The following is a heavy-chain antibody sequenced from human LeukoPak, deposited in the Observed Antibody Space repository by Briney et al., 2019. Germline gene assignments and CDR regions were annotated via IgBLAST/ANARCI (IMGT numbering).Heavy chain of an antibody. CDR3: ARNQVYYDFWSGSYWDPYYYYGMDV. V-gene: IGHV1-46*01. D-gene: IGHD3-3*01. J-gene: IGHJ6*02. CDR2: INPSGGST. Sequence: ASVKVSCKASGYTFTSYYMHWVRQAPGQGLEWMINPSGGSTSYAQKFQGRVTMTRDTSTSTVYMELSSLRSEDTAVYYCARNQVYYDFWSGSYWDPYYYYGMDVWGQGTTVTVS. CDR1: GYTFTSYY.